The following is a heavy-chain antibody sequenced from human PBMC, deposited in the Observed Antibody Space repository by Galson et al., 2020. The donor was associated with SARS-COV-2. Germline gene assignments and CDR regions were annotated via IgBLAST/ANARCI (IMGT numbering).Heavy chain of an antibody. D-gene: IGHD1-26*01. CDR2: ISISGSST. CDR1: GFTFSNYA. CDR3: AKVERDGVNYFDY. Sequence: GESLKISCAASGFTFSNYAMSWVRQAPGKGLEWVSGISISGSSTFYADSVKGRFTMSRDNSKDTLYLQLDSLRAEDTAVYYCAKVERDGVNYFDYWGQGTLVTVSS. J-gene: IGHJ4*02. V-gene: IGHV3-23*01.